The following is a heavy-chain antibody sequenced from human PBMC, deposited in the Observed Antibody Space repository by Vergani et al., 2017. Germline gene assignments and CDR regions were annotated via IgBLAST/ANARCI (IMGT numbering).Heavy chain of an antibody. CDR1: GFTFNQCG. Sequence: VQLVESGGGVVQPGRSLRLSCAASGFTFNQCGMHWVRQAPGKGLEWVAVTWYDGNNKQYADSVKGRFTISRDNSKSTMYLQMNSLRDEDTGVYYCARDLRLLYNRFDPWGQGTLVTVSS. J-gene: IGHJ5*02. V-gene: IGHV3-33*01. D-gene: IGHD1-14*01. CDR3: ARDLRLLYNRFDP. CDR2: TWYDGNNK.